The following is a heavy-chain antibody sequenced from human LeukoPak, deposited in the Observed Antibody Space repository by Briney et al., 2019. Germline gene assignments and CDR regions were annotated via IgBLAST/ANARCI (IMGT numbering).Heavy chain of an antibody. CDR2: IRSKAYGETA. D-gene: IGHD1-1*01. CDR1: GFTFGDYA. J-gene: IGHJ4*02. CDR3: TRDRGAYNLYDY. V-gene: IGHV3-49*03. Sequence: GGSLRLSCTASGFTFGDYAMSWIRQAPGKGLEWVGFIRSKAYGETADYAASVKGRFTISRDDSKATAYLQMNSLKTEDTAVYHCTRDRGAYNLYDYWGQGTLVTVSS.